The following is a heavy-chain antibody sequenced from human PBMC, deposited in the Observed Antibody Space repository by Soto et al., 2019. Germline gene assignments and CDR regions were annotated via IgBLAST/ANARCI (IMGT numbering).Heavy chain of an antibody. CDR3: ARGCSGDCNFDY. J-gene: IGHJ4*02. V-gene: IGHV3-53*01. CDR1: GFSVSSNY. D-gene: IGHD2-21*02. Sequence: EVQLVESGGGLIQPGGSLRLSCAASGFSVSSNYMSWVRQAPGKGLEWVSIIYSGGTTYYADFVKGRFTISGDKSKNTLYLQMDSLRAKDTAVYYCARGCSGDCNFDYWGQGTLVTVSS. CDR2: IYSGGTT.